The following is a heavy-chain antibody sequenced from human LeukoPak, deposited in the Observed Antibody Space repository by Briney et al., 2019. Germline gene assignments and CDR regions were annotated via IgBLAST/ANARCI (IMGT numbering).Heavy chain of an antibody. CDR2: ITASGTAM. CDR3: ASSGSYRFDY. V-gene: IGHV3-48*02. D-gene: IGHD1-26*01. CDR1: GFTFSSYS. Sequence: GGSLRLPCAASGFTFSSYSMNWVRQAPGKGLEWVSHITASGTAMFYADSVKGRFTISRDNAKNSLYLQMNSLRDEDTAVYYCASSGSYRFDYWGQETLVTVSS. J-gene: IGHJ4*02.